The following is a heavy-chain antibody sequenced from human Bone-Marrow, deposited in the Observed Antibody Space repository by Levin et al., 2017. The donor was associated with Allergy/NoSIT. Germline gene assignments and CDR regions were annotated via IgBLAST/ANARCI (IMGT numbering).Heavy chain of an antibody. D-gene: IGHD3-3*01. CDR3: AADLDFKGSGYNTAFDY. CDR2: IVVGSGNT. J-gene: IGHJ4*02. CDR1: GFTFTSSA. V-gene: IGHV1-58*01. Sequence: SVKVSCKASGFTFTSSAVQWVRQARGQRLEWIGWIVVGSGNTNYAQKFQERVTITRDMSTSTAYMELSSLRSEDTAVYYCAADLDFKGSGYNTAFDYWGQGTLVTVSS.